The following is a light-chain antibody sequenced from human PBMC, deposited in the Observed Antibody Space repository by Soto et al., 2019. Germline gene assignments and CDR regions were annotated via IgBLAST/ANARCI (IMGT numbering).Light chain of an antibody. CDR3: QQANSFPLT. J-gene: IGKJ4*01. CDR1: QSISSY. CDR2: AAS. Sequence: DIQMTQSPSCLSASVGDRVIITCRASQSISSYLNWYQQKPGKAPKLLIYAASSLQSGVPSRFSGSGSGTDFTLTISSLQPEDVATYYCQQANSFPLTFGGGTKVDI. V-gene: IGKV1-39*01.